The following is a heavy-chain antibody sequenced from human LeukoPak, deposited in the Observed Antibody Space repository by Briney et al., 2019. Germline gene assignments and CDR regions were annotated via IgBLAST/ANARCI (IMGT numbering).Heavy chain of an antibody. CDR1: GFTVNNKY. V-gene: IGHV3-21*01. CDR3: ARAPTVLVGYCSSSSCQADY. CDR2: IDPSSTYI. J-gene: IGHJ4*02. Sequence: GGSLRLSCAASGFTVNNKYMNWVRQAPGKGLEWVSAIDPSSTYIYYADSVKGRFTISRDNAEDSLYLQMNSLRVEDTAVYYCARAPTVLVGYCSSSSCQADYWGQGTLVTVSS. D-gene: IGHD2-2*01.